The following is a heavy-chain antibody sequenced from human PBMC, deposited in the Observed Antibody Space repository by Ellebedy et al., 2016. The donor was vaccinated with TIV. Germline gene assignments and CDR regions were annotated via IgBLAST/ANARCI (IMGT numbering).Heavy chain of an antibody. V-gene: IGHV1-2*02. J-gene: IGHJ4*02. Sequence: ASVKVSXXASGYTFAGYYMHWVRQAPGQGLEWMGWINPNSGGTNYAQKFQGRVTMTRDTSISTAYMELSRLRSDDTAVYYCARESDSSGWYPGDYWGQGTLVTVSS. CDR3: ARESDSSGWYPGDY. D-gene: IGHD6-19*01. CDR1: GYTFAGYY. CDR2: INPNSGGT.